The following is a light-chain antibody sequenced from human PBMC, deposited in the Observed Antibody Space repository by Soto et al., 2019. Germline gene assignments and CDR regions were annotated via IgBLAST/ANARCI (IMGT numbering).Light chain of an antibody. CDR1: QSIRNY. J-gene: IGKJ4*01. CDR3: QQSSTTPQT. CDR2: LAS. V-gene: IGKV1-39*01. Sequence: DIQMTQSPSSLSASVGDRVTITCRASQSIRNYLSWYQQKPGKALKLLINLASTLQSGVPSRFSGSGSGTDFTLAISSLQPEDFATYYCQQSSTTPQTFGGGTRVEIK.